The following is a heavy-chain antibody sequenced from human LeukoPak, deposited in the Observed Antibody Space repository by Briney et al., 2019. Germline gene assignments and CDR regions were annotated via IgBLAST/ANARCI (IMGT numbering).Heavy chain of an antibody. J-gene: IGHJ5*02. V-gene: IGHV4-61*02. CDR3: ARGLSSSWYWFDT. CDR2: INTSGNI. CDR1: GASISSGEYY. Sequence: SETLSLTCTVSGASISSGEYYWSWIRQPAGKALEWIGRINTSGNINYNPSLKSRVTLSVDTSNNQFSLKLSSLTAADTAVYYCARGLSSSWYWFDTWGQGTLVTVSS. D-gene: IGHD6-13*01.